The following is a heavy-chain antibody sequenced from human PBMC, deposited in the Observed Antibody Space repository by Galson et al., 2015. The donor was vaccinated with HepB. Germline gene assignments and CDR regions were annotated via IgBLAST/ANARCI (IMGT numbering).Heavy chain of an antibody. Sequence: SLRLSCAASGFTFGDYAMSWFRQAPGKGLEWVSTISGSGGNTYYADSVKGRFTISRDNSKNTLYLQMNSLRAEDTAVYYCARARRLFGEPIRWGQGTTVTVSS. CDR3: ARARRLFGEPIR. CDR1: GFTFGDYA. D-gene: IGHD3-10*02. V-gene: IGHV3-23*01. J-gene: IGHJ6*02. CDR2: ISGSGGNT.